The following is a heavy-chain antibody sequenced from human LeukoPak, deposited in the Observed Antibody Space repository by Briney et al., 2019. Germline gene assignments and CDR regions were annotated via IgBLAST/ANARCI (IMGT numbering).Heavy chain of an antibody. J-gene: IGHJ5*02. CDR1: GGSVSSGSYY. CDR3: ARAWFGELLPNWFDP. Sequence: SETLSLTCTVSGGSVSSGSYYWSWIRQPPGKGLEWIGSIYYSGSTYYNPSLKSRVTISVDTSKNQFSLKLSSVTAADTAVYYCARAWFGELLPNWFDPWGQGTLVTVSS. V-gene: IGHV4-39*01. D-gene: IGHD3-10*01. CDR2: IYYSGST.